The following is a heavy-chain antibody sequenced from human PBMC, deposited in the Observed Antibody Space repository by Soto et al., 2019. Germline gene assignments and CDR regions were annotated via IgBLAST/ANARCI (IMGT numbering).Heavy chain of an antibody. CDR2: MNPNSGNT. CDR1: GYTFTSYG. CDR3: ARGFFSYMDV. V-gene: IGHV1-8*02. Sequence: ASVKVSCKASGYTFTSYGISWVRQAPGQGLEWMGWMNPNSGNTGYAQKFQGRVTMTRNTSISTAYMELSSLRSEDTAVYYCARGFFSYMDVWGKGTTVTVSS. J-gene: IGHJ6*03.